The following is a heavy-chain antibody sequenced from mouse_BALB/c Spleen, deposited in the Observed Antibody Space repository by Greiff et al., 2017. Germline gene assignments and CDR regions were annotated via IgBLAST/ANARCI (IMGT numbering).Heavy chain of an antibody. V-gene: IGHV1-69*01. CDR2: IDTSDSYT. D-gene: IGHD4-1*01. CDR1: GYTFTDYW. CDR3: ARGGWDEGAWFAY. Sequence: QVQLQQPGAELVMPGASVKMSCKASGYTFTDYWMHWVKQRPGQGLEWIGAIDTSDSYTSYNQKFKGKATLTVDESSSTAYMQLSSLTSEDSAVYYCARGGWDEGAWFAYWGQGTLVTVSA. J-gene: IGHJ3*01.